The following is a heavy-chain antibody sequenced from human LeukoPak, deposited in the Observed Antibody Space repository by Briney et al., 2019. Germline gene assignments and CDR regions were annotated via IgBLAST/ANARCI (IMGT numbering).Heavy chain of an antibody. Sequence: ASVKVSCKASGYTFTGYYMHWVRQAPGQGLEWMGWINPNSGGTNYAQKFQGRVTMTRDTSISTAYMELSRLRSDDTAAYYCARDHPLRWELQEWGQGTLVTVSS. V-gene: IGHV1-2*02. CDR3: ARDHPLRWELQE. D-gene: IGHD1-26*01. CDR1: GYTFTGYY. CDR2: INPNSGGT. J-gene: IGHJ4*02.